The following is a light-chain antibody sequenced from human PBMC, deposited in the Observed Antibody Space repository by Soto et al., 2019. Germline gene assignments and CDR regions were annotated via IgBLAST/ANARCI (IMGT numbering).Light chain of an antibody. CDR3: QSYDSTLTPRYV. V-gene: IGLV1-44*01. J-gene: IGLJ1*01. CDR2: SNN. CDR1: SSNIGSNT. Sequence: SVLTQQPSASGTPGQRVTISCSGSSSNIGSNTVNWYQQLPGKAPKLLIYSNNQRPSGVPDRFSGSKSGTSASLAISGLQSADEGDYYCQSYDSTLTPRYVFGTGTKDTV.